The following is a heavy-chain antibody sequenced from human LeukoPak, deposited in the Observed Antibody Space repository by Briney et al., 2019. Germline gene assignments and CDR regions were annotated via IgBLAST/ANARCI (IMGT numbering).Heavy chain of an antibody. CDR1: GGAFSSYA. Sequence: SVKVSCKASGGAFSSYAISWVRQAPGQGLEWMGRIIPILGIANYAQKFQGRVTITADKSTSTAYMELSSLRSEDTAVYYCASHSYQLLLFDYWGQGTLVTVSS. D-gene: IGHD2-2*01. V-gene: IGHV1-69*04. CDR2: IIPILGIA. CDR3: ASHSYQLLLFDY. J-gene: IGHJ4*02.